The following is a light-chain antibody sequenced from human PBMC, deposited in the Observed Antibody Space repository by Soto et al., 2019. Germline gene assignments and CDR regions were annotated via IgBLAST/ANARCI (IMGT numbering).Light chain of an antibody. CDR2: EVS. V-gene: IGLV2-14*01. Sequence: QSVLTQPASVSGSPGQSISISCTGTSSDVGGYNYVSWYQQQPGKAPKLMIYEVSSRPSGVSDRFSGSKSGNTASLTISRLQAEDEADYYCSSYTSSTPYVFGTGTKVTVL. CDR3: SSYTSSTPYV. J-gene: IGLJ1*01. CDR1: SSDVGGYNY.